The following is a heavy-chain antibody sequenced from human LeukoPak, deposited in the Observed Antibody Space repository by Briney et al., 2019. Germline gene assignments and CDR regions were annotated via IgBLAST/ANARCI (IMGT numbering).Heavy chain of an antibody. D-gene: IGHD6-13*01. V-gene: IGHV1-18*01. Sequence: ASVKVSCKASGGTFSSYAISWVRQAPGQGLEWMGWISAYNGNTNYAQKLQGRVTMTTDTSTSTAYMELRSLRSDDTAVYYCARDFELGWFDPWGQGTLVTVSS. J-gene: IGHJ5*02. CDR2: ISAYNGNT. CDR1: GGTFSSYA. CDR3: ARDFELGWFDP.